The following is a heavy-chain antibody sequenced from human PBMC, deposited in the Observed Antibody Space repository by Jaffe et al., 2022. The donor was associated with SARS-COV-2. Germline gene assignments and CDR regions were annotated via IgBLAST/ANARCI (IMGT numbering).Heavy chain of an antibody. Sequence: QVHLVQSGAEVEKPGASVKVSCKASGYTFTDYGIGWVRQAPGQGLEWMGWINAYSGITDYAQKFQGRVALTRDTSTSTAYMELRSLRSDDTAVYYCARDRTQLTGTTPFDYWGQGTLVTVSS. J-gene: IGHJ4*02. CDR2: INAYSGIT. D-gene: IGHD1-20*01. CDR3: ARDRTQLTGTTPFDY. CDR1: GYTFTDYG. V-gene: IGHV1-18*01.